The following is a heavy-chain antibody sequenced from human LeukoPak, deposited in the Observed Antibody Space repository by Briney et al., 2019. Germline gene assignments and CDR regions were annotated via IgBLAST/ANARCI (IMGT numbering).Heavy chain of an antibody. J-gene: IGHJ4*02. CDR2: IIPIFGTA. Sequence: SVKVSCKASGGTFSSYAISWVRQAPGQGLEWMGGIIPIFGTANYAQKFQGRVTITTDESTSTAYMELSSLRSGDTAVYYCARDLLRGGYGDYLNLDYWGQGTLVTVSS. CDR1: GGTFSSYA. V-gene: IGHV1-69*05. D-gene: IGHD4-17*01. CDR3: ARDLLRGGYGDYLNLDY.